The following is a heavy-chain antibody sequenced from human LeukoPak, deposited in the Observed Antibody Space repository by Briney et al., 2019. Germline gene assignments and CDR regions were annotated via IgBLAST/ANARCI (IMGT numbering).Heavy chain of an antibody. Sequence: GSLRLSCAASGFSFAYYAMHWVRQAPGKGLEWVSLITANGDSTYYADSVKGRFTISRDNSKNSLSLQMNSLRTEDTALYYCAKDIEAGTAGFSFDYWGQGTLVAVSS. V-gene: IGHV3-43*02. D-gene: IGHD2-21*02. CDR1: GFSFAYYA. CDR3: AKDIEAGTAGFSFDY. J-gene: IGHJ4*02. CDR2: ITANGDST.